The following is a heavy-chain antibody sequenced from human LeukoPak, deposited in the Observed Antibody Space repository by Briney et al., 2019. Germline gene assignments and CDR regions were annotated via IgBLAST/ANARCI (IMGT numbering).Heavy chain of an antibody. CDR1: GGSIISSSYY. CDR2: IYYSGST. D-gene: IGHD3-22*01. V-gene: IGHV4-39*01. J-gene: IGHJ4*02. CDR3: ARHTPSGLYYDSSGYGRLDY. Sequence: PSETLSLTCSVSGGSIISSSYYWGWIRQSPGKGLEWIGSIYYSGSTYYNPCLKSRVTISVDTSRNQFSLKLSSVTAADTAVYFCARHTPSGLYYDSSGYGRLDYWGQGTLVTVSS.